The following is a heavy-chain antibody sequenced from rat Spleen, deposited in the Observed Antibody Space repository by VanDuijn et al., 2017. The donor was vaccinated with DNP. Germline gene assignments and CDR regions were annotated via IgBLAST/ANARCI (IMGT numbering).Heavy chain of an antibody. CDR2: IISSGGST. CDR1: GFNFNDYW. Sequence: EVQLVESGGGLVQPGRSLKLSCAASGFNFNDYWMGWVRQAPTKGLEWVASIISSGGSTYYPDSVKGRFTISRDNAKNTLYLQMNSLRSEDTATYYCARGSGTYYWYFDFWGPGTMVTVSS. J-gene: IGHJ1*01. V-gene: IGHV5S13*01. D-gene: IGHD5-1*01. CDR3: ARGSGTYYWYFDF.